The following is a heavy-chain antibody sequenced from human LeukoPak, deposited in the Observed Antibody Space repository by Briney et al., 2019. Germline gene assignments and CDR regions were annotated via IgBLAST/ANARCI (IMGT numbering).Heavy chain of an antibody. CDR3: ATLYCSTTSCHVDY. CDR1: GYSISNYF. V-gene: IGHV4-4*09. CDR2: IYTGGST. J-gene: IGHJ4*02. Sequence: SETLSLTCTVSGYSISNYFWAWIRQPPGKGLEWIGYIYTGGSTNYDLSLKRRVAISADTSKHQFSLRLNSVTAADTAVYYCATLYCSTTSCHVDYWGQGTLVTVSS. D-gene: IGHD2-2*01.